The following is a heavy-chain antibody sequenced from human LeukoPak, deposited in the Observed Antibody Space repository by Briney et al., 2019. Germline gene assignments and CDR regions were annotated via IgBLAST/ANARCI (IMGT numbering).Heavy chain of an antibody. D-gene: IGHD3-22*01. CDR1: GFTFSSDW. J-gene: IGHJ4*02. CDR3: ARDRGYFFDY. Sequence: PGGSLRLSCAASGFTFSSDWMSWVRQAPGKGLEWVANIKQDGSEKYYVDSVKGRFTISRDNAKNSLYLQMNSLRAEDTAVYYCARDRGYFFDYWGQGTLVTVSS. CDR2: IKQDGSEK. V-gene: IGHV3-7*01.